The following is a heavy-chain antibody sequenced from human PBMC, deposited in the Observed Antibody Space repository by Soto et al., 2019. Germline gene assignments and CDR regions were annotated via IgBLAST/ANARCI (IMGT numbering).Heavy chain of an antibody. CDR3: TTLYSGYDYVGY. CDR2: TRSRTDGGTT. Sequence: GALRLSCAASRFPFSNAWMSWVRQAPGKGLELVGRTRSRTDGGTTEYAAPVKGRFTISRDDSKNTLYLQMNSLKIEDTAMYYCTTLYSGYDYVGYWGQGTLVTVSS. D-gene: IGHD5-12*01. J-gene: IGHJ4*02. V-gene: IGHV3-15*01. CDR1: RFPFSNAW.